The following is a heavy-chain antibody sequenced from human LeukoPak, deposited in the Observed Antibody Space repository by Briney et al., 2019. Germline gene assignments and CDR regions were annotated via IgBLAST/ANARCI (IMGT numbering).Heavy chain of an antibody. J-gene: IGHJ5*02. CDR1: GGSISSYY. V-gene: IGHV4-59*08. CDR3: ARHTAVAGRRGWFDL. Sequence: SETLSLTCTVSGGSISSYYWSWIRQPPGKGLEWIGYIYYSGSTNYNPSLKSRVTISVDTSKNQFSLKLSSVTAADTAVYYCARHTAVAGRRGWFDLWAQGTLVTVSS. D-gene: IGHD6-19*01. CDR2: IYYSGST.